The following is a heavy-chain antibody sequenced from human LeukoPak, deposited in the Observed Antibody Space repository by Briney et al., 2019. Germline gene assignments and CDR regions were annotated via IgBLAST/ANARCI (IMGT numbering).Heavy chain of an antibody. V-gene: IGHV4-39*01. CDR1: GGSISSSSYY. D-gene: IGHD3-9*01. J-gene: IGHJ5*02. CDR2: IYYSGST. Sequence: SETLSLTCTVSGGSISSSSYYWGWIPQPPGKGLEWIVCIYYSGSTYYNPSLKSRVTISVDTSKNQFSLKLSSVTAADTAVYYCARHNPLRYFDWLSPPYNWFDPWGQGTLVTVSS. CDR3: ARHNPLRYFDWLSPPYNWFDP.